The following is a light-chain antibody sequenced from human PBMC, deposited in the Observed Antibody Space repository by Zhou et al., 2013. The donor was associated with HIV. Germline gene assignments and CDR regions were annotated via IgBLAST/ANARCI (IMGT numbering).Light chain of an antibody. CDR3: QQYNNWPPAT. Sequence: EIVLTQSPGTLSLSPGEGATLSCRASHTISANYLAWYQQKPGQAPRLLIYGTSTRATGIPARFSGSGSGTEFTLTISSMQSEDFAVYYCQQYNNWPPATFGQGTKVEIK. J-gene: IGKJ1*01. CDR1: HTISAN. V-gene: IGKV3-15*01. CDR2: GTS.